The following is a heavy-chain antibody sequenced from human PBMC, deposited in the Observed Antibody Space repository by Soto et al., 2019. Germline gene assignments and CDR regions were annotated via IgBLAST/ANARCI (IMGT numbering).Heavy chain of an antibody. CDR3: ARDHEGFYGDYTFDI. CDR2: INPNSGGT. CDR1: GYTFTGYY. Sequence: SVKVSCKASGYTFTGYYMHWVRQAPGQGLEWMGWINPNSGGTNYAQKFQGRVTMTRDTSISTAYMELSRLRSDDTAVYYCARDHEGFYGDYTFDIWGQGTMVTVSS. V-gene: IGHV1-2*02. J-gene: IGHJ3*02. D-gene: IGHD4-17*01.